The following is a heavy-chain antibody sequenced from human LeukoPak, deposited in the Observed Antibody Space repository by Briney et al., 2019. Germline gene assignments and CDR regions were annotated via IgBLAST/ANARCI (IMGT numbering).Heavy chain of an antibody. CDR2: ISSSSSTI. V-gene: IGHV3-48*02. CDR1: GFTFSSYS. D-gene: IGHD3-22*01. Sequence: GGSLRLSCAASGFTFSSYSMNWVRQAPGKGLEWVSYISSSSSTIYYADSVKGRFTISRDNAKNSLSLQMNSLRDEDTAVYYCARGAENYCDSSGYCVYWGQGTLVTVSS. J-gene: IGHJ4*02. CDR3: ARGAENYCDSSGYCVY.